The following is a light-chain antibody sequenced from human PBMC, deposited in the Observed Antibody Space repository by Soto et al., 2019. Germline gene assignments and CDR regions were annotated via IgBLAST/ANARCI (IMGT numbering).Light chain of an antibody. V-gene: IGLV2-14*01. Sequence: QSVLTQPASVSGSPGQSITISCTGTSSDVGGYNYVSWYQQHPGKAPKLMIYDVSNRPSGVSNRFSGSKSGNTASLTISGLLAEDEADYYCSSYTSSSPYVFGTGTKVT. CDR2: DVS. CDR1: SSDVGGYNY. CDR3: SSYTSSSPYV. J-gene: IGLJ1*01.